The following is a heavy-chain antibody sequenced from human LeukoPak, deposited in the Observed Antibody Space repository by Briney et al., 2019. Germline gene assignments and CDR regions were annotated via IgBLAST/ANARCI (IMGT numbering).Heavy chain of an antibody. CDR1: GGXISSGGYY. CDR2: IYYSGST. J-gene: IGHJ4*02. Sequence: SETLSLTCTVSGGXISSGGYYWSWIRQHPGMGLEWVGYIYYSGSTYYNPSLKSRVTISVDTSKNQFSLKLSSVTAADTAVYYCARGRLMITFGGVSEPHYFDYWGQGTLVTVSS. V-gene: IGHV4-31*03. CDR3: ARGRLMITFGGVSEPHYFDY. D-gene: IGHD3-16*01.